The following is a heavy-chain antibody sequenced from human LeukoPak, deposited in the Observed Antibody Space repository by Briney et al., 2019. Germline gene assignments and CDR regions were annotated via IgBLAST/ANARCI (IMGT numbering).Heavy chain of an antibody. CDR2: VNSDGSTT. Sequence: PGGSLRLSCAASGFPFSNYWMHWVRQAPGKGLVCLSRVNSDGSTTNYAHSVKGRYTISRDNAENTLYMKKKSLRPEDTAVYYCARGYYSSSRFDSWGQGTLVTVSS. CDR1: GFPFSNYW. D-gene: IGHD6-13*01. J-gene: IGHJ4*02. CDR3: ARGYYSSSRFDS. V-gene: IGHV3-74*01.